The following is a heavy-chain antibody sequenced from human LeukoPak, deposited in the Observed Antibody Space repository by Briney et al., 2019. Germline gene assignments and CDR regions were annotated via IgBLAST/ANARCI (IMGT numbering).Heavy chain of an antibody. CDR1: GYTFTGYY. CDR3: AREKGGRGYQSTVHLDY. V-gene: IGHV1-2*02. CDR2: INPNSGGT. D-gene: IGHD5-18*01. Sequence: GASVKVSCKASGYTFTGYYMHCVRQAPGQGLEWMGWINPNSGGTNYAQKFQGRVTMTRDTSISTAYMELSRLRSDDTAVYYCAREKGGRGYQSTVHLDYWGQGTLVTVFS. J-gene: IGHJ4*02.